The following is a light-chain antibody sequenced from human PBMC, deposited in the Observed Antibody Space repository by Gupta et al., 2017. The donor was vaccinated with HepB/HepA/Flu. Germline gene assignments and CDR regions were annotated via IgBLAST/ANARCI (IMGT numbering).Light chain of an antibody. CDR2: GAS. Sequence: EIVMTQSPATLSVSPGERATLSCRASQSVSSNLAWYQQKPGQAPRLLIYGASTRATGIPARFSDSGSGTEFTLTISSLQSEDFAVYYCQQDNNWPPYTFGQWTKLEIK. V-gene: IGKV3-15*01. J-gene: IGKJ2*01. CDR1: QSVSSN. CDR3: QQDNNWPPYT.